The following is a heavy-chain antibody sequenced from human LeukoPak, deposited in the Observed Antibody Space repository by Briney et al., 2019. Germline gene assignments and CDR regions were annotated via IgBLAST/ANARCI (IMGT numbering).Heavy chain of an antibody. CDR1: GFTLSSYS. V-gene: IGHV4-59*01. D-gene: IGHD2-15*01. J-gene: IGHJ4*02. CDR3: ASTREGWFDY. CDR2: IYYSGST. Sequence: TTGGSLRLSCEASGFTLSSYSMSWVRQPPGKGLEWIGYIYYSGSTNYNPSLKSRVTISVDTSKNQFSLKLSSVTAADTAVYYCASTREGWFDYWGQGTLVTVSS.